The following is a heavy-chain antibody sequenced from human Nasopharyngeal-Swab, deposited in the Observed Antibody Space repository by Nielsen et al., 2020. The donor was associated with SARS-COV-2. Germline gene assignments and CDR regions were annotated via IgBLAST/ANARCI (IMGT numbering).Heavy chain of an antibody. Sequence: SMKVSCKASGGTFSSYAISWVRQAPGQGLEWMGGIIPIFGTANYAQKFQGRVTITADKSTSAAYMELSSLRSEDTAVYYCARGSTVVTPVDYWGQGTLVTVSS. J-gene: IGHJ4*02. CDR3: ARGSTVVTPVDY. V-gene: IGHV1-69*06. CDR1: GGTFSSYA. CDR2: IIPIFGTA. D-gene: IGHD4-23*01.